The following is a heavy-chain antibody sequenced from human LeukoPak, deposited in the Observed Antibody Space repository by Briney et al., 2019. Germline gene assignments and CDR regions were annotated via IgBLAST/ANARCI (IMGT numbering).Heavy chain of an antibody. J-gene: IGHJ4*02. Sequence: GGSLRLSCAASGFTFSNYWMDWVRQVPGRGLEWVADIKQDGSEKYYVDSVKGRFTISRDNAKNSLYLQMNSLRVEDTAVYYCGRDSPYSARGQPTDYWGQGTLVTVSS. V-gene: IGHV3-7*01. CDR2: IKQDGSEK. CDR1: GFTFSNYW. D-gene: IGHD6-6*01. CDR3: GRDSPYSARGQPTDY.